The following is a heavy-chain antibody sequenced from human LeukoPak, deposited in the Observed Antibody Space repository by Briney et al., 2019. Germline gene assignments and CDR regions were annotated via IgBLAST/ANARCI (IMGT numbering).Heavy chain of an antibody. CDR3: AKVMYLCSSTRCYGSYFDY. J-gene: IGHJ4*02. CDR2: ISGGGGST. D-gene: IGHD2-2*01. V-gene: IGHV3-23*01. Sequence: PGGSLRLSCAASGFTFSGYAMSWVRQAPGKGLEWVSAISGGGGSTYYADSVKGRFTISRDNSKNTLYLQMNSLRAEDTAVYYCAKVMYLCSSTRCYGSYFDYWGQGTLVTVSS. CDR1: GFTFSGYA.